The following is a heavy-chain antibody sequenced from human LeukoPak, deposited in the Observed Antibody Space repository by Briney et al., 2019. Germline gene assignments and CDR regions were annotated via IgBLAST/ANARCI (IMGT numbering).Heavy chain of an antibody. CDR3: ARDVVLTSSPDAFDI. CDR2: ISYSGST. Sequence: SQTLSLTCTVSGVSITKDGYSWTWIRQPPGKCLEWIGDISYSGSTKYKPSLKRRLTISGDVSKNQFSLKLTSVTAADTAVYYCARDVVLTSSPDAFDIWGQGTMVTVSS. V-gene: IGHV4-31*03. CDR1: GVSITKDGYS. J-gene: IGHJ3*02. D-gene: IGHD2-21*02.